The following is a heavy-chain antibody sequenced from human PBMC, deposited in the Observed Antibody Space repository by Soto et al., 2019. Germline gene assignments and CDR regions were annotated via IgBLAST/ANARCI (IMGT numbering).Heavy chain of an antibody. V-gene: IGHV1-69*01. CDR2: IIPIFGTA. CDR3: ARSQGGSSSLDIYYYYYYGMDV. J-gene: IGHJ6*02. Sequence: QVQLVQSGAEVQKPGSSVKVSCKAPGGTFSSYAISWVRQAPGQGLEWMGGIIPIFGTAKYAQKFQGRVTITADESKSTGYMELSSLRAEDTAVYYCARSQGGSSSLDIYYYYYYGMDVWGQGTTVTVSS. D-gene: IGHD2-15*01. CDR1: GGTFSSYA.